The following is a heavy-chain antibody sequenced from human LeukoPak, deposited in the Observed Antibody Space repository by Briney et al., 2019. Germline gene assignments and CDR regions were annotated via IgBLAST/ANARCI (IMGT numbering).Heavy chain of an antibody. D-gene: IGHD3-9*01. CDR3: ARDLLRYFDWRGRDFDY. Sequence: SETLSLTCTVSGGSLSSSSYYWGCVRQPPGKGLEWIGSIYYSGSTYYNPSLKSRVTISVDTSKNQFSLKLSSVTAADTAVYYCARDLLRYFDWRGRDFDYWGQGTLVTVSS. CDR1: GGSLSSSSYY. V-gene: IGHV4-39*07. J-gene: IGHJ4*02. CDR2: IYYSGST.